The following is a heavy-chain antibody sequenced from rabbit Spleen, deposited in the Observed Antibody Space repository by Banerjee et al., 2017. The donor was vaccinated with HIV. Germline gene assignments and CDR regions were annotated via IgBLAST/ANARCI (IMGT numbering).Heavy chain of an antibody. D-gene: IGHD1-1*01. V-gene: IGHV1S45*01. J-gene: IGHJ4*01. Sequence: QEQLEESGGGLVKPGGTLTLTCTVSGFSFSSIHWICWVRQAPGKGLEWIGYIDPIFSTTHYATWVNGWFTISSHNAQNTLFLQLSSLTAADTATYFCVRDYKFYFNLWGQGTLVTVS. CDR3: VRDYKFYFNL. CDR1: GFSFSSIHW. CDR2: IDPIFSTT.